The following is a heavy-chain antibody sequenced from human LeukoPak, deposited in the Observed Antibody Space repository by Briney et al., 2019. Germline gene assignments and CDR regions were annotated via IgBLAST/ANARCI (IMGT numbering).Heavy chain of an antibody. Sequence: ASVKVSCKASGYTFTSYGISWVRQAPGQGLGWMGWISAYNGNTNYAQKLQGRVTMTTDTSTSTAYMELRSLRSDDTAVYYCARDRLGLLWFGELSYYYGMDVWGQGTTVTVSS. CDR3: ARDRLGLLWFGELSYYYGMDV. V-gene: IGHV1-18*01. CDR1: GYTFTSYG. J-gene: IGHJ6*02. CDR2: ISAYNGNT. D-gene: IGHD3-10*01.